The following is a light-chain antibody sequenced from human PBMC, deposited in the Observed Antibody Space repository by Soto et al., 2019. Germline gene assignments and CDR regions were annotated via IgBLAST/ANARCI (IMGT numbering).Light chain of an antibody. CDR3: TSYTSRSTLV. J-gene: IGLJ1*01. Sequence: ALTQPASVFGLPGRSLTSSCLGTSPNGGVYDSVSWYQPHPGKAPNLMIYEVSNRPSGVSNRFSGSKSGNTASLTISGLQAEDEADYYCTSYTSRSTLVFGTGTKVTVL. V-gene: IGLV2-14*01. CDR2: EVS. CDR1: SPNGGVYDS.